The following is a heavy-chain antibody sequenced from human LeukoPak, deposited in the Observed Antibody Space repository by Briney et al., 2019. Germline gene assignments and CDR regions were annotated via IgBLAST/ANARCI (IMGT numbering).Heavy chain of an antibody. CDR2: ISPYNGNT. CDR3: ARMGCLSPSCYTLDY. D-gene: IGHD2-2*02. V-gene: IGHV1-18*01. CDR1: GYTFTTFG. J-gene: IGHJ4*02. Sequence: ASVKVSCKASGYTFTTFGISWVRQAPGQGLEWMGWISPYNGNTNYAQNLQGRLTMTTDTSTTTAYMELRSLRSDDTAVYYCARMGCLSPSCYTLDYRGQGTLVTVSS.